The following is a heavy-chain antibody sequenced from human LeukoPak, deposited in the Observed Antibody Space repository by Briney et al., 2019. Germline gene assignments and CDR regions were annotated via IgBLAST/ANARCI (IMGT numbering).Heavy chain of an antibody. CDR3: AKKLTGYYNAFDN. CDR2: ISSNGGST. J-gene: IGHJ4*02. Sequence: PGGSLRLSCSASGFTFSSYAMHWVRQAPGKGLEYVSAISSNGGSTYYADSVKGRFTISRDNSKNTLYLQMNSLRAEDTAVYYCAKKLTGYYNAFDNWGQGTLVTVAS. D-gene: IGHD3-9*01. V-gene: IGHV3-64*04. CDR1: GFTFSSYA.